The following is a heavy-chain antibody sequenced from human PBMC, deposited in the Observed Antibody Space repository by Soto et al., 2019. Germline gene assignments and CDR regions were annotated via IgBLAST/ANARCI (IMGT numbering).Heavy chain of an antibody. CDR3: ARVKDFGDLFDS. D-gene: IGHD4-17*01. CDR1: GGSISRNSYY. J-gene: IGHJ4*02. Sequence: PSETRSLTCTVSGGSISRNSYYWGWVRQPPGKGLEWIGSIYHTGRTNHNPSLRSRVTISVDTSENQFSLRLTSVXAVDTAVYYCARVKDFGDLFDSWGQGTLVTVS. V-gene: IGHV4-39*01. CDR2: IYHTGRT.